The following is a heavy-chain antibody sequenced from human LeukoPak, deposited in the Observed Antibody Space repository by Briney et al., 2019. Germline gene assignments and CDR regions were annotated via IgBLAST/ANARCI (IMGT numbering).Heavy chain of an antibody. CDR3: ASDSGSYRSPSY. D-gene: IGHD1-26*01. J-gene: IGHJ4*02. V-gene: IGHV3-23*01. CDR1: GFTFSTYA. CDR2: ISNSGSST. Sequence: QSGGSLRLSCAASGFTFSTYAMSWVRQAPGKGLEWVSAISNSGSSTYYADYVKGRFTISRDSSKNTVYLQMNSLRADDTAVYYCASDSGSYRSPSYWGQGTLVTVSS.